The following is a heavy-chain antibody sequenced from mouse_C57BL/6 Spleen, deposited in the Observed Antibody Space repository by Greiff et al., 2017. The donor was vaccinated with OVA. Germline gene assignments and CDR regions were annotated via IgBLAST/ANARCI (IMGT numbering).Heavy chain of an antibody. CDR2: ISYDGSN. CDR1: GYSITSGYY. V-gene: IGHV3-6*01. D-gene: IGHD2-2*01. Sequence: EVQLQESGPGLVKPSQSLSLTCSVTGYSITSGYYWNWIRQFPGNKLEWMGYISYDGSNNSNPSLKNRISITRDTSKNQFFLKLNSVTTEDTATYYCARDRGYDWFAYWGQGTLVTVSA. J-gene: IGHJ3*01. CDR3: ARDRGYDWFAY.